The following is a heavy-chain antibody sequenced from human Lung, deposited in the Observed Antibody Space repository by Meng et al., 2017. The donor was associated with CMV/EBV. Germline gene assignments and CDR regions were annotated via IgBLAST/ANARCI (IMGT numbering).Heavy chain of an antibody. CDR1: GFTFSSYG. J-gene: IGHJ6*02. CDR2: IRYDGSNK. Sequence: GGSLRLXCAASGFTFSSYGMHWVRQAPGKGLEWVAFIRYDGSNKYYADSVKGRFTISRDNSKNTLYLQMNSLRAEDTAVYYCAKDQTYYGCSSTSCYTRAHYYYYYGMDVWGQGTTVTVSS. CDR3: AKDQTYYGCSSTSCYTRAHYYYYYGMDV. D-gene: IGHD2-2*02. V-gene: IGHV3-30*02.